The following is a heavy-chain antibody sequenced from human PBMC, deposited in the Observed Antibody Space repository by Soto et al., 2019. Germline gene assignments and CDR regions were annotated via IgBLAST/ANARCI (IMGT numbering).Heavy chain of an antibody. V-gene: IGHV3-15*07. J-gene: IGHJ6*02. CDR3: TGHYYYYYGMDV. CDR2: IKSKTDGGTT. Sequence: GGSLRLSCAASGFTFSNAWMNWVRQAPGKGLEWVGRIKSKTDGGTTDYAAPVKGRFTISRDDSKNTLYLQMNSLKTEDTAVYYCTGHYYYYYGMDVWGQGTTVTVSS. CDR1: GFTFSNAW.